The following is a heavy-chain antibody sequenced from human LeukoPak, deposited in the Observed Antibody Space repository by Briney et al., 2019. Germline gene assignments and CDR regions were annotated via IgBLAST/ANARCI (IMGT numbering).Heavy chain of an antibody. D-gene: IGHD3-10*01. CDR3: ARAYYGSGSYYKARNWFDP. Sequence: PGGSLRLSCAASGLTFSNYWMHWVRRAPGKGLEWVSYISSSGSTIYYADSVKGRFTISRDNAKNSLYLQMNSLRAEDTAVYYCARAYYGSGSYYKARNWFDPWGQGTLVTVSS. V-gene: IGHV3-48*04. CDR2: ISSSGSTI. CDR1: GLTFSNYW. J-gene: IGHJ5*02.